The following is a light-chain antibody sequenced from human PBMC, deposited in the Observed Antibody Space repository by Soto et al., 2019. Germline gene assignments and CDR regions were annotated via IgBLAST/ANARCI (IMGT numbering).Light chain of an antibody. Sequence: DIVMTQSPDSLAVSLGERATINCKSSQSGLYSSNNKNYLAWYQQKPGQPPKLLIYWASTRESGVPDRFSGSGSGTDFTLTISSLKAEDVAVYYCQQYYSTPQTFGQGTKVEIK. CDR2: WAS. CDR1: QSGLYSSNNKNY. CDR3: QQYYSTPQT. J-gene: IGKJ1*01. V-gene: IGKV4-1*01.